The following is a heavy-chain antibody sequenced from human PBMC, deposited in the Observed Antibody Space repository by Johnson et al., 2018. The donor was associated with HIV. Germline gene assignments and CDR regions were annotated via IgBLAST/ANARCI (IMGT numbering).Heavy chain of an antibody. CDR2: ISYDGSNK. J-gene: IGHJ3*01. V-gene: IGHV3-30*14. Sequence: QMLLVESGGGVVQPGRSLRLSCAASGFTFSRLVMDWVRQAPGKGLEWVALISYDGSNKYYADSVKGRFTISRDNSKNTLYLQMNSLRPEDTAVYYCARDGRDLVTRGCFDVWGQGTVVTVSS. D-gene: IGHD3-9*01. CDR3: ARDGRDLVTRGCFDV. CDR1: GFTFSRLV.